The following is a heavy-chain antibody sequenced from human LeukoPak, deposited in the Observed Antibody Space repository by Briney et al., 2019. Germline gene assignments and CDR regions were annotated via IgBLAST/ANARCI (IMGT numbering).Heavy chain of an antibody. V-gene: IGHV1-2*02. D-gene: IGHD3-22*01. CDR3: AREPYYYDSSGYAYYYYMDV. CDR2: INPNSGGT. Sequence: ASVKVSCKACGYTFTGYYMHWVRQAPGQGLEWMGWINPNSGGTNYAQKFQGRVTMTRDTSISTAYMELSRLRSDDTAVYYCAREPYYYDSSGYAYYYYMDVWGKGTTVTVSS. CDR1: GYTFTGYY. J-gene: IGHJ6*03.